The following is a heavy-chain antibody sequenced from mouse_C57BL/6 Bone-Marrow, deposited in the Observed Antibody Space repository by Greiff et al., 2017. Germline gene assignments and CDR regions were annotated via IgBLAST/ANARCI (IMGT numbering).Heavy chain of an antibody. D-gene: IGHD1-1*01. V-gene: IGHV1-5*01. Sequence: EVQLQQSGTVLARPGASVKMSCKTSGYTFTSYWMHWVKQRPGQGLEWIGAIYPGNSDTSYNQKFKGKAKLTAVTSASTAYMELSSLTNEDSAVYYCTRSLYYYGSSYVDYWCQGTTLTVSS. J-gene: IGHJ2*01. CDR3: TRSLYYYGSSYVDY. CDR1: GYTFTSYW. CDR2: IYPGNSDT.